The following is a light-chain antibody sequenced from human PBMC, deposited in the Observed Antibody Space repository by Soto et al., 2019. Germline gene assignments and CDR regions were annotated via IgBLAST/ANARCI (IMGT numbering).Light chain of an antibody. CDR1: SSNIGAGYD. J-gene: IGLJ3*02. CDR3: QSYDSSLSGWV. CDR2: GNS. V-gene: IGLV1-40*01. Sequence: QSVLTQPPSVSGAPGQRVTISCTGSSSNIGAGYDVHWYQQLPGTAPKLLIYGNSHRPSGVPDRFSGSKSGTSASLAITGLQPEDEADYYCQSYDSSLSGWVFGGGTKLTVL.